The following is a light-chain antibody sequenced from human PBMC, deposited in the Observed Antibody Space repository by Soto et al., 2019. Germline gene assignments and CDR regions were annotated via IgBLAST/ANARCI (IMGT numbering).Light chain of an antibody. Sequence: EIALTQSPGTLYLSPGERATLSCRASQSVSNNYIAWYQQKPGQAPRLLIFGSSDRATGIPARFSGSGSGTDFTLPISRLEPEDFAVYYCHQYGSSPPYTFGQGTNLEI. CDR1: QSVSNNY. V-gene: IGKV3-20*01. J-gene: IGKJ2*01. CDR3: HQYGSSPPYT. CDR2: GSS.